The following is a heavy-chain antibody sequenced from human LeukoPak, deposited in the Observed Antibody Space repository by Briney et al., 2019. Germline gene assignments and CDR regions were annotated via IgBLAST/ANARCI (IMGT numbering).Heavy chain of an antibody. CDR3: ATQAATTNYYYMDV. J-gene: IGHJ6*03. CDR2: ISYDGSNE. CDR1: GFTFSSYV. Sequence: PGGSLRLSCAASGFTFSSYVMHWVRQAPGKGLEWVAIISYDGSNEYYADSVKGRFTISRDNSKNTLYLQMNSLRADDTAVYYCATQAATTNYYYMDVWGKGTTVTVSS. V-gene: IGHV3-30*04. D-gene: IGHD1-26*01.